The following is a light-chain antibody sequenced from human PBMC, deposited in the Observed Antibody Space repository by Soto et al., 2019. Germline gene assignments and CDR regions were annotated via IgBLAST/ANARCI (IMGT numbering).Light chain of an antibody. CDR2: GAF. V-gene: IGKV3-20*01. Sequence: EIVLTQSPGTLSLSPGERATLSCRASQSISSNYLAWYQQKPGQAPRLLIYGAFNRAVGIPDNFSGSGSGTDFTLTIYRLEPEDFAVYYCQQYSTSPWTFGQGTKVEIK. J-gene: IGKJ1*01. CDR3: QQYSTSPWT. CDR1: QSISSNY.